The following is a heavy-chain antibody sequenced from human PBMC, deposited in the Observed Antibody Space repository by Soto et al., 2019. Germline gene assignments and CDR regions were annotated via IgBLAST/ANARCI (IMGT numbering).Heavy chain of an antibody. D-gene: IGHD1-26*01. J-gene: IGHJ4*02. CDR1: GFTFSSYS. CDR2: ISSSSSSTI. CDR3: AREGELLPFDY. V-gene: IGHV3-48*02. Sequence: GGSLRLSCAASGFTFSSYSMNWVRQAPGKGLEWVSYISSSSSSTIYYADSVEGRFTISRDNAKNSLYLQMNSLRDEDTAVYYCAREGELLPFDYWGQGTLVTVSS.